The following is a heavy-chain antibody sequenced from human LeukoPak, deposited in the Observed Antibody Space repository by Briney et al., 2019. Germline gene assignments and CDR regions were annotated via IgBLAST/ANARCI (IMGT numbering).Heavy chain of an antibody. CDR1: TFDDYG. J-gene: IGHJ4*02. CDR2: IYYSGST. V-gene: IGHV4-30-4*08. CDR3: AREEPAARVGY. Sequence: TFDDYGMSWVRQAPGKGLEWIGYIYYSGSTYYNPSLKSRVTISVDTSKNQFSLKLSSVTAADTAVYYCAREEPAARVGYWGQGTLVTVSS. D-gene: IGHD2-2*01.